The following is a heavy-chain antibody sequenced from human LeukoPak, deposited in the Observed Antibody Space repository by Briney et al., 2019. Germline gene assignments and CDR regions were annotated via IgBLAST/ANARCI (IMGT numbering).Heavy chain of an antibody. CDR2: ISGSGGST. Sequence: ASVKVSCKASGGTFSSYAMHWVRQAPGKGLEWVSAISGSGGSTYYADSVKGRFTISRDNSKNTLYLQMNSLRAEDTAVYYCAKAGPYGSLSGAFDIWGQGTMVTVSS. D-gene: IGHD4-17*01. V-gene: IGHV3-23*01. CDR1: GGTFSSYA. J-gene: IGHJ3*02. CDR3: AKAGPYGSLSGAFDI.